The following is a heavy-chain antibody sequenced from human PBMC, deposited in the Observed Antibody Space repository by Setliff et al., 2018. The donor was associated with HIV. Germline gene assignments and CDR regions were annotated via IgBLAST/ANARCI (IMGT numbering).Heavy chain of an antibody. D-gene: IGHD6-6*01. Sequence: GGSLRLSCAASGFSFSNYGMHWVRQAPGRGLGWVSIIWYDGSNKFYADSVKGRFTISRDNSKNTLYLQMNNLRVEDTAVYYCARDFYSSTSGAVPDWGQGTAVTVSS. CDR2: IWYDGSNK. J-gene: IGHJ6*02. CDR3: ARDFYSSTSGAVPD. CDR1: GFSFSNYG. V-gene: IGHV3-33*01.